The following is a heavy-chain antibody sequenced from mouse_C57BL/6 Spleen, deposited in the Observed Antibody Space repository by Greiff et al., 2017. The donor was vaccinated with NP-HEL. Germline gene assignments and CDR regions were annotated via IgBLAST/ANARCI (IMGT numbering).Heavy chain of an antibody. D-gene: IGHD2-4*01. CDR2: ISYDGSN. Sequence: EVKLQESGPGLVKPSQSLSLTCSVTGYSITSGYYWNWIRQFPGNKLEWMGYISYDGSNNYNPSLKNRISITRDTSKNQFFLKLNSVTTEDTATYYCARSTMITTLYYYAMDYWGQGTSVTVSS. CDR3: ARSTMITTLYYYAMDY. CDR1: GYSITSGYY. V-gene: IGHV3-6*01. J-gene: IGHJ4*01.